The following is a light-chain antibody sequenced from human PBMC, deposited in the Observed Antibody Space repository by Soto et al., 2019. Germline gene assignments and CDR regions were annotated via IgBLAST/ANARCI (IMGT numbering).Light chain of an antibody. V-gene: IGKV3-20*01. CDR3: QQYGSLPLT. CDR1: RIVLYKSNNKNH. Sequence: PDSLSVSLGERATMNCKCSRIVLYKSNNKNHLAWYQLRPGQAPRVLIYGASSRATGIPDRFSGSGSGTDFTLTISRLEPEDFAVYHCQQYGSLPLTFGGGTKVDIK. J-gene: IGKJ4*01. CDR2: GAS.